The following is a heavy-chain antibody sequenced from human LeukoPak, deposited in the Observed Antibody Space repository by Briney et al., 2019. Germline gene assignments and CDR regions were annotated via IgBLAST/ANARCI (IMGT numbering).Heavy chain of an antibody. Sequence: SQTLSLTCTVSGGSISSGGYYWSWIRQPPGKGLEWIGYIYHSGSTYYNPSLKSRVTISVDRSKNQFSLKLSSVTAADTAVYYCARGSSGSWYGYFDYWGQGTLVTVSS. CDR2: IYHSGST. D-gene: IGHD6-13*01. J-gene: IGHJ4*02. CDR1: GGSISSGGYY. CDR3: ARGSSGSWYGYFDY. V-gene: IGHV4-30-2*01.